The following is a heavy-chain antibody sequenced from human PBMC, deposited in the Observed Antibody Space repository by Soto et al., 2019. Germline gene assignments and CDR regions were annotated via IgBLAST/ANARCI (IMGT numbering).Heavy chain of an antibody. V-gene: IGHV3-30*18. CDR2: ISYDGTKK. D-gene: IGHD6-19*01. J-gene: IGHJ4*02. Sequence: QVQLVESGGGVVQPGRSLRLSCAASGFTFSSYGMHWVRQAPGKGLEWVAVISYDGTKKYYADSVKGRFTILRDNSNNTLYLQMTSLRAEDTAVYYCAKDGRASGWSEGDYWGQGTLVTVSS. CDR3: AKDGRASGWSEGDY. CDR1: GFTFSSYG.